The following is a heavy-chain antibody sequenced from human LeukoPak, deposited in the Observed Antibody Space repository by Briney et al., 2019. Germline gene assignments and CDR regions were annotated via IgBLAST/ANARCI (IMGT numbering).Heavy chain of an antibody. CDR2: INPNSGGT. D-gene: IGHD3-22*01. V-gene: IGHV1-2*06. CDR3: ARVQSEYYYDGSGYYY. CDR1: GYTFTGYY. Sequence: GASVKVSCTASGYTFTGYYMHWVRQAPGQGLEWMGRINPNSGGTNYAQKFQGRVTMTRDTSISTAYMELSRLRSDDTAVYYCARVQSEYYYDGSGYYYWGQGTLVTVSS. J-gene: IGHJ4*02.